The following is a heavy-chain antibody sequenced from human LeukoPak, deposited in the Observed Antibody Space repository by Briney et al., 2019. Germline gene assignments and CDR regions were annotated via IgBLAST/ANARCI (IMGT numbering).Heavy chain of an antibody. CDR3: ARGYCSGGSCYYPLDY. CDR2: MSASGSHT. D-gene: IGHD2-15*01. J-gene: IGHJ4*02. CDR1: GFTFSDFA. Sequence: GGSLRLSCAASGFTFSDFAMSWVRQAPGKGLEWVSGMSASGSHTHSADFVKGRFTISRDNFKNTLYLQMNGLRAEDTAVYYCARGYCSGGSCYYPLDYWGQGTLVTVSS. V-gene: IGHV3-23*01.